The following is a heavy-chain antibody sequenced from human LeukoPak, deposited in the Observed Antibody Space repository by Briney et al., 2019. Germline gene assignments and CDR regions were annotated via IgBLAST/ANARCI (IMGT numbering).Heavy chain of an antibody. CDR2: IYYSGST. D-gene: IGHD3-10*01. CDR3: ARFEESHYYGSGSYARV. CDR1: GGSISTYY. Sequence: SETLSLTCTVSGGSISTYYWSWIRQPPGKGLEWIGYIYYSGSTNYNPSLKSRVTISVDTSKNQFSLKLSSVTAADTAVYYCARFEESHYYGSGSYARVWGQGTLVTVSS. V-gene: IGHV4-59*08. J-gene: IGHJ4*02.